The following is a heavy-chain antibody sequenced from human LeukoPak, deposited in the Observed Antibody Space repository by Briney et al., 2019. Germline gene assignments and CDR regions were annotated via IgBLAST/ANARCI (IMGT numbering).Heavy chain of an antibody. CDR3: ARGVTVVTPFDY. Sequence: PGGSLRLSCAASGFTFDDYAMHWVRQAPGKGLEWVAVISYDGSNKYYADSVKGRFTISRDNSKNTLYLQMNSLRVEDTAVYYCARGVTVVTPFDYWGQGTLVTVSS. CDR1: GFTFDDYA. V-gene: IGHV3-30-3*01. CDR2: ISYDGSNK. D-gene: IGHD4-23*01. J-gene: IGHJ4*02.